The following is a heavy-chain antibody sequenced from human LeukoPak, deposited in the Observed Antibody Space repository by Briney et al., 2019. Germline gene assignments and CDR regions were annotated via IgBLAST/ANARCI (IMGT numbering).Heavy chain of an antibody. CDR2: ISGSGGST. CDR3: AKDQYGASRVYYFDY. CDR1: GFTFSSYA. J-gene: IGHJ4*02. D-gene: IGHD4-17*01. Sequence: GGSLRLSCAAPGFTFSSYAMNWVRQAPGKGLEWVSAISGSGGSTYYADSVKGRFTISRDNSKNTLYLQMNSLRAEDTAVYYCAKDQYGASRVYYFDYWGQGTLVTVSS. V-gene: IGHV3-23*01.